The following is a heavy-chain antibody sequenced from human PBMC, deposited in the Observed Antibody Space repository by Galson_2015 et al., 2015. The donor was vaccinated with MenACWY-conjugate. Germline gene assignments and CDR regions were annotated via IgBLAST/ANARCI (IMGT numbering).Heavy chain of an antibody. J-gene: IGHJ5*02. D-gene: IGHD4-17*01. CDR1: GYSFSTYW. CDR2: IYPDDSDA. Sequence: QSGAEVKKPGESLKISCKGSGYSFSTYWVGWVRQKPGKGLEWIGIIYPDDSDAKYSPTFQGQVTISADKSIHTAYLQWTSLQASDTAMYFCARDGVGIRGHFDTWGQGTLVVVSS. CDR3: ARDGVGIRGHFDT. V-gene: IGHV5-51*01.